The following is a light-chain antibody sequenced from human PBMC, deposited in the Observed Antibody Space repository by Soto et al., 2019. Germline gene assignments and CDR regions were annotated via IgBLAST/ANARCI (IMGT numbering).Light chain of an antibody. CDR2: GAS. Sequence: EIVLTQSPGTLSLSPGERATLSCRSSQSVSSSYLAWYQKKPGLDPRLLIYGASSRATGIPDRFSRSGSGTDFNLTISRLETEDCAVYDGHQSGSSPRTFGQVTKVDIK. CDR1: QSVSSSY. J-gene: IGKJ1*01. CDR3: HQSGSSPRT. V-gene: IGKV3-20*01.